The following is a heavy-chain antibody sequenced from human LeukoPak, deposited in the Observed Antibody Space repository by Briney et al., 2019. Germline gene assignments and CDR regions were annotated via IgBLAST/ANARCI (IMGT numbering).Heavy chain of an antibody. CDR2: ISASGGRT. Sequence: PGGSLRLSCAASGFTFSTYAMSWVRQAPEKGLEWVSSISASGGRTYYADSVKGRFTISRDNSKNTLYLQMNSLRAEDTAVYYCAREDEYYFDYWGQGTLVTVSS. CDR3: AREDEYYFDY. V-gene: IGHV3-23*01. CDR1: GFTFSTYA. J-gene: IGHJ4*02.